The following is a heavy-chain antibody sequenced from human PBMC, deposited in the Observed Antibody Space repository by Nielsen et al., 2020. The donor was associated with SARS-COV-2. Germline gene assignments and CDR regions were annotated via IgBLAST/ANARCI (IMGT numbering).Heavy chain of an antibody. J-gene: IGHJ6*02. CDR3: AHRGRGNWNPWSFGMDV. V-gene: IGHV2-5*02. Sequence: SGPTLVTPTQTLTLTCTFSGFSLSTSGVGMGWIRQPPGKAMEWLAVVYWDEDKSYSPSLKSRHSITKDTSKSQVVLTMTNMDPVDTATYYCAHRGRGNWNPWSFGMDVWGQGTTVTVSS. CDR1: GFSLSTSGVG. D-gene: IGHD1-20*01. CDR2: VYWDEDK.